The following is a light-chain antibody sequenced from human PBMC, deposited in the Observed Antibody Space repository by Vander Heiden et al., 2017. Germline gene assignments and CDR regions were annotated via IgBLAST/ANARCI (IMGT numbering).Light chain of an antibody. V-gene: IGLV3-10*01. Sequence: SYELTQPPSVSVSPGQSARITCSGDALPKKYAYWYQQKSGQAPVLVIFEDNKRPSGIPERFSGSSSGTTATLTISGAHVEDEGDYYCYSTDSSGNHLGLFGGGTKLTVL. CDR1: ALPKKY. J-gene: IGLJ2*01. CDR2: EDN. CDR3: YSTDSSGNHLGL.